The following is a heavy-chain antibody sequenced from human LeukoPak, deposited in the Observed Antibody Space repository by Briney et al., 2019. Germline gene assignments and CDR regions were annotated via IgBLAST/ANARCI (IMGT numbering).Heavy chain of an antibody. CDR1: GGSFSGYY. CDR3: ARVGRYSGSYQTLDY. V-gene: IGHV4-34*01. J-gene: IGHJ4*02. Sequence: PSETLSLTCAVYGGSFSGYYWSWIRQPPGKGLEWIGEINHSGSTNYNPSLKSRVTISVDTSKNQFSLKLSSVTAADTAVYYCARVGRYSGSYQTLDYWGQGTLVTVSS. D-gene: IGHD1-26*01. CDR2: INHSGST.